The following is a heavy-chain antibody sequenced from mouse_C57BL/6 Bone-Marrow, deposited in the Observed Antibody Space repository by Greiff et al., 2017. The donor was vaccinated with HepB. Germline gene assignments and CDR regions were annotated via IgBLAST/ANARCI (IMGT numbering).Heavy chain of an antibody. V-gene: IGHV1-7*01. Sequence: QVQLQQSGAELAKPGASVKLSCKASGYTFTSYWMHWVKQRPGQGLEWIGYINPSSGYTKYNQKFKDKATLTADKTSSTAYMQLRRLTYADSAVYYCERSKLFAYWGQGTRVTVSA. CDR2: INPSSGYT. J-gene: IGHJ3*01. CDR1: GYTFTSYW. CDR3: ERSKLFAY.